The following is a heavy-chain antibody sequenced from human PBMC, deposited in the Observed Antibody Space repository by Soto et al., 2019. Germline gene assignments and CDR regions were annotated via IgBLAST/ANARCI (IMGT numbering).Heavy chain of an antibody. CDR3: VKDRSLVGSYYDSHDY. J-gene: IGHJ4*02. D-gene: IGHD1-26*01. V-gene: IGHV3-30*18. CDR1: GFTFSSYG. Sequence: GGSLRLSCAASGFTFSSYGMHWVRQAPGKGLEWVAVISYDGSNKYYADSVKGRFTISRDNSKNTLYLQMNSLRAEDTAVYYCVKDRSLVGSYYDSHDYWGQGTLVTVSS. CDR2: ISYDGSNK.